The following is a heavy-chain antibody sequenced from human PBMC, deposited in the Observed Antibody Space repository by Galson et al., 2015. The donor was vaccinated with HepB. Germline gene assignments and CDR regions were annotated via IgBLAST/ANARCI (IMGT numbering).Heavy chain of an antibody. Sequence: SLRLSCAASGFTFSSYSMNWVRQAPGKGLEWVSSISSSSSYIYYADSVKGRFTISRDNAKNSLYLQMNSLRAEDTAVYYCARDKGRYMVWYSSSWDAFDIWGQGTMVTVSS. CDR1: GFTFSSYS. CDR2: ISSSSSYI. V-gene: IGHV3-21*01. J-gene: IGHJ3*02. CDR3: ARDKGRYMVWYSSSWDAFDI. D-gene: IGHD6-13*01.